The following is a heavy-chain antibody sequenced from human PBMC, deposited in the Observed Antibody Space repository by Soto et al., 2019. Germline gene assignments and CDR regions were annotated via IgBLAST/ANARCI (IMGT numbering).Heavy chain of an antibody. D-gene: IGHD3-9*01. V-gene: IGHV3-30-3*01. CDR2: ISYDGSNK. Sequence: GGSLRLSCAASGFTFSSYAMHWVRQAPGKGLEWVAVISYDGSNKYYADSVKGRFTISRGNSKNTLYLQMNSLRAEDTAVYYCARAGDSRYYDILTGYATTWGQGTLVTVSS. J-gene: IGHJ4*02. CDR1: GFTFSSYA. CDR3: ARAGDSRYYDILTGYATT.